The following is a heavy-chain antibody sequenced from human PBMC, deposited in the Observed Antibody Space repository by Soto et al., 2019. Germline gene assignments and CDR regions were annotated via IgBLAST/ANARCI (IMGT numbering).Heavy chain of an antibody. Sequence: QVQLVQSGAEVKKPGASVKVSCKASGYTFTSYDINWVRQATGHGLEWMGWMNPNSGNTGYAQKFQGRVTMTRNTSISTAYMELSSLRSEDTAVYYCASPVQLYSSPTYYGMDVWGQGTTVTVSS. J-gene: IGHJ6*02. CDR1: GYTFTSYD. D-gene: IGHD6-13*01. V-gene: IGHV1-8*01. CDR3: ASPVQLYSSPTYYGMDV. CDR2: MNPNSGNT.